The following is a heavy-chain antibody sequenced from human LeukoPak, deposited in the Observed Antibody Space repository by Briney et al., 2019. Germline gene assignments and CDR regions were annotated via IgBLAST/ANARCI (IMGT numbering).Heavy chain of an antibody. CDR2: LYSDGRT. Sequence: PGGSLRLSCAASGFTVSSNYMSWVRQAPGKGLEWVSVLYSDGRTYYAASVKGRFTTSRDNSRNTLYLQLNSLRVEDTAIYYCVRDLFAGTYYSYWGQGTLVTVSS. V-gene: IGHV3-53*01. J-gene: IGHJ4*02. CDR1: GFTVSSNY. CDR3: VRDLFAGTYYSY. D-gene: IGHD1-26*01.